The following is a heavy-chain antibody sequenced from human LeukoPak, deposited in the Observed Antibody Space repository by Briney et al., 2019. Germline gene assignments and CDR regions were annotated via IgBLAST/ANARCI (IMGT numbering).Heavy chain of an antibody. J-gene: IGHJ4*02. D-gene: IGHD3-22*01. Sequence: GGSLRLSCAASGFTFSGYSMNWVRQAPGKGLEWVSYISSSSSTIYYADSVKGRFTISRDNAKNSLYLQMNSLRAEDTAVYYCAQLRRRDYYDSSGYPRLDYWGQGTLVTVSS. CDR2: ISSSSSTI. CDR1: GFTFSGYS. V-gene: IGHV3-48*01. CDR3: AQLRRRDYYDSSGYPRLDY.